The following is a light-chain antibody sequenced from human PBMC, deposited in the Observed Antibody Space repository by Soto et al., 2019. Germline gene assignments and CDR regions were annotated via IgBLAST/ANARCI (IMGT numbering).Light chain of an antibody. CDR3: CSYAGGTSVV. V-gene: IGLV2-23*01. CDR2: EDI. Sequence: QSALTQPASVSGSPGQSITISCTGSSSDVGRYNLVSWYQQHPGKAPKLMIYEDIERPSGVSNRFSGSKSVNTASLTISGLQTEDEADYYCCSYAGGTSVVFGGGTKLTVL. J-gene: IGLJ2*01. CDR1: SSDVGRYNL.